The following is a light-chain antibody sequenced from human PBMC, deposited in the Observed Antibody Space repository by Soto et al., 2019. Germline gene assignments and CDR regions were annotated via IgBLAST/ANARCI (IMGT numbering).Light chain of an antibody. J-gene: IGKJ2*01. CDR3: QQYGSSPLYT. CDR2: GAS. CDR1: QSVSSSY. V-gene: IGKV3-20*01. Sequence: EIVLTQSPGTLSLSPGERATLSCRASQSVSSSYLAWYQQKPGQAPRLLIYGASSRAPGIPDRFSGSGSGTVFPLTISRLEPEDFAVYYCQQYGSSPLYTFGQGTKLEIK.